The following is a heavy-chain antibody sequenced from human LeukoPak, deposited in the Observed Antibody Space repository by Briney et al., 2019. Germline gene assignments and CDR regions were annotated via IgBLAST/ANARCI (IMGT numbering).Heavy chain of an antibody. CDR3: ARQGGATPGY. CDR1: GYSFTSYW. CDR2: IDPSDSYT. Sequence: GESLKISCKGSGYSFTSYWISWVRQMPGKGLEWMGRIDPSDSYTNYSPSFEGHVTISADRSTNTAYLQWSSLKASDTAMYYCARQGGATPGYWGQGTLVTASS. D-gene: IGHD1-26*01. V-gene: IGHV5-10-1*01. J-gene: IGHJ4*02.